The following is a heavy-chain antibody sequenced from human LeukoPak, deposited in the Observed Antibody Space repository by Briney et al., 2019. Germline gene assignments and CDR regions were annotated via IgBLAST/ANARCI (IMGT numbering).Heavy chain of an antibody. CDR3: ARDLMGIAYRGAFYY. J-gene: IGHJ4*02. D-gene: IGHD6-13*01. CDR1: GFTFSSYS. CDR2: ISSSSSYI. V-gene: IGHV3-21*01. Sequence: GGSLRLSCAASGFTFSSYSMNWVRQAPGKGLEWVSSISSSSSYIYYAASVKGRFTISRDNAKNSLYPQMNSLRAEDTAVYYCARDLMGIAYRGAFYYWGQGTLVTVSS.